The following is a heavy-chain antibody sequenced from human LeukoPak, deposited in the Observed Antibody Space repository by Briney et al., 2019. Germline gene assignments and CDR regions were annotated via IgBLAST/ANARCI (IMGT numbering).Heavy chain of an antibody. V-gene: IGHV3-7*01. CDR1: GFTFSNYA. CDR2: IKQDGSEK. D-gene: IGHD3-3*01. J-gene: IGHJ4*02. CDR3: ARCGDDFWSGPFDY. Sequence: GGSLRLSCAASGFTFSNYAMTWVRQAPGKGLEWVANIKQDGSEKYYVDSVKGRFTISRDNAKNSLYLQMNSLRAEDTAVYYCARCGDDFWSGPFDYWGQGTLVTVSS.